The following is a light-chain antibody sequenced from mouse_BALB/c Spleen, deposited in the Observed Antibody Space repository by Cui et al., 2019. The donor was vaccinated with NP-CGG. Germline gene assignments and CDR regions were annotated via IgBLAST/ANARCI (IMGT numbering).Light chain of an antibody. J-gene: IGLJ1*01. Sequence: QAFLTKESALTTSPGETVTLTCRSSTGAVTTSNYANWVQEKPDHLFTGLIGGTNNRTPGVPARFSGSLIGDKAALTITGAQTEDEAIYFCALWYSNHWVFGGGTKLTVL. CDR1: TGAVTTSNY. CDR2: GTN. V-gene: IGLV1*01. CDR3: ALWYSNHWV.